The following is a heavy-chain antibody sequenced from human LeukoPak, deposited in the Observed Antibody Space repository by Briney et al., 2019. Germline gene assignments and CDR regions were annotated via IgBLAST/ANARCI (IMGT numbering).Heavy chain of an antibody. V-gene: IGHV3-9*01. CDR3: VKDHYGVNLLDAFDI. J-gene: IGHJ3*02. D-gene: IGHD4-17*01. CDR2: ISWNSGSK. CDR1: PFIFGDYA. Sequence: GRSLRLSCPASPFIFGDYALHWVRPAPVRGVDGVSGISWNSGSKGYADSVKGGFTISRDNAKNSLYLHMNSLRVEDTALYYCVKDHYGVNLLDAFDIWGQGTMVTVSS.